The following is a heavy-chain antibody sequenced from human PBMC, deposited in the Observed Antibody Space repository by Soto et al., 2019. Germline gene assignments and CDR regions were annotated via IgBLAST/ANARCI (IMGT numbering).Heavy chain of an antibody. D-gene: IGHD6-13*01. Sequence: SETLSLTCAVYGGSFSGYYWSWTRQPPGKGLEWIGEINHSGSTNYNPSLKSRVTISVDTSKNQFSLKLSSVTAADTAVYYCARGGKQQLGEPPIFDYWGQGTLVTVSS. CDR2: INHSGST. V-gene: IGHV4-34*01. CDR1: GGSFSGYY. CDR3: ARGGKQQLGEPPIFDY. J-gene: IGHJ4*02.